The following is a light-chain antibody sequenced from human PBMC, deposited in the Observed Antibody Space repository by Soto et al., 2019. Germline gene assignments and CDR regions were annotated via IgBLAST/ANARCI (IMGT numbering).Light chain of an antibody. CDR2: NNN. CDR1: SSNIGSDT. J-gene: IGLJ2*01. Sequence: QSVLTQPPSASGTPGQRVTISCSGSSSNIGSDTVNWYQQLPGTAPKLLIYNNNQRPSGVPDRFSGSQSGTSASLAISGLXXXXXXXXYCASWDDSLNGVVFGGGTKLTVL. V-gene: IGLV1-44*01. CDR3: ASWDDSLNGVV.